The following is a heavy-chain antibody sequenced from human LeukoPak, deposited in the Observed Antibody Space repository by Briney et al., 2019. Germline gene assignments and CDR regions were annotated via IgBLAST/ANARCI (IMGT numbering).Heavy chain of an antibody. D-gene: IGHD6-19*01. CDR1: GFTFSDYY. Sequence: GGSLRLSCAASGFTFSDYYISWILQAPGKGLRWVSDISSSGDITSYADSVKGRFTISRDNAKKSLHLQMNSLRAEDSAVYYCARETVAGTFDYWGQGTQVTVSS. V-gene: IGHV3-11*01. CDR3: ARETVAGTFDY. J-gene: IGHJ4*02. CDR2: ISSSGDIT.